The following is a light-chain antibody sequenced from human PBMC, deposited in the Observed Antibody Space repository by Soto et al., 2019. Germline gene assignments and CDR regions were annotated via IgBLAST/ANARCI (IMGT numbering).Light chain of an antibody. J-gene: IGLJ1*01. Sequence: QSALTQPASVSGSPGQSITISCTGTSSDVGGYNYVSWYQQHPGKAPKLMIYDVSSRPSGVSNRFSGSKSGNTASLTISGLQAEAEADYYCYSYTSSSTPYVFGTGTKLTVL. CDR1: SSDVGGYNY. CDR3: YSYTSSSTPYV. V-gene: IGLV2-14*01. CDR2: DVS.